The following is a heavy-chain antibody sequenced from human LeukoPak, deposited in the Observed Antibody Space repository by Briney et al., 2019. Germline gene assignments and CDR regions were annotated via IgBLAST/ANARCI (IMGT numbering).Heavy chain of an antibody. CDR2: IAGSGGYI. J-gene: IGHJ4*02. D-gene: IGHD3-9*01. Sequence: GGSLRLSCAASGFTFSTYSMIWVRQAPGKGLEWVSSIAGSGGYIYYADSVNGRFTISRDNAKNSLYLQMNSLRAEDTAVYYCARFRLSNYDILTGYYYYFDYWGQGTLVTVSS. V-gene: IGHV3-21*01. CDR1: GFTFSTYS. CDR3: ARFRLSNYDILTGYYYYFDY.